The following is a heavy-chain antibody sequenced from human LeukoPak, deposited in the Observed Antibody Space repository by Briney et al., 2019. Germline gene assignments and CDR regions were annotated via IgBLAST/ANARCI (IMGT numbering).Heavy chain of an antibody. CDR2: IYYSGST. J-gene: IGHJ6*02. CDR3: ARHTDYDYYYGMDV. Sequence: ASETLSLTCTVSGGSISSYYWSWIRQPPGKGLEWIGYIYYSGSTSYNPSLKSRVTISVDTSKNQFSLKLSSVTAADTAVYYCARHTDYDYYYGMDVWGQGTTVTVSS. CDR1: GGSISSYY. V-gene: IGHV4-59*08.